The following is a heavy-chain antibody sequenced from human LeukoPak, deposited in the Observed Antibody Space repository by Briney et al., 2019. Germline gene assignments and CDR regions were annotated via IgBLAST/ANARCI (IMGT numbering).Heavy chain of an antibody. CDR2: IYYSGST. J-gene: IGHJ4*02. D-gene: IGHD6-13*01. V-gene: IGHV4-30-4*01. CDR3: ARVGNIAAAGPDY. CDR1: GGSISSGDYY. Sequence: PSETLSLTCTVPGGSISSGDYYWSWIRQPPGKGLEWIGYIYYSGSTYYNPSLKSRVTISVDTSKNQFSLKLSSVTAADTAVYYCARVGNIAAAGPDYWGQGTLVTVSS.